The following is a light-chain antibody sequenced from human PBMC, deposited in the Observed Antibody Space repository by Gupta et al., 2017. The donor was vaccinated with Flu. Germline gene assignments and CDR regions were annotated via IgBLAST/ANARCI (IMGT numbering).Light chain of an antibody. V-gene: IGKV1-27*01. Sequence: EGRVSTTCRTSQGISNYFAWYQQTPGKVPNLLIYASTTLQAGVPSRFSGSGSGADFTITISSLQPEDGATYYFQKNNSAPRTFGQGTKVEIK. CDR2: AST. J-gene: IGKJ1*01. CDR3: QKNNSAPRT. CDR1: QGISNY.